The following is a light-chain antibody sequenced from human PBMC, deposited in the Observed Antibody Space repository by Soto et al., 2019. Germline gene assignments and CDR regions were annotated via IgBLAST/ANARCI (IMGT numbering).Light chain of an antibody. Sequence: EVVMTQSPGTLSVSLGEGATLSCRASQSVSSSYLAWYQQKPGQAPRLLIYGASTRATGIPVRFSGSASGTEFTLTISSLQSEDFTVYYCQQYNKWPLTFGQGTKVDI. CDR1: QSVSSSY. V-gene: IGKV3-15*01. J-gene: IGKJ1*01. CDR2: GAS. CDR3: QQYNKWPLT.